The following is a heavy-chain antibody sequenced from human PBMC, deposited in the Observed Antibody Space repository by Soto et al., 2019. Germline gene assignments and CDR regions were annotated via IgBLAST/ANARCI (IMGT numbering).Heavy chain of an antibody. CDR1: GYTFTGPY. V-gene: IGHV1-2*04. J-gene: IGHJ4*02. CDR2: ISPKTGET. D-gene: IGHD5-18*01. Sequence: ASVKVSCKASGYTFTGPYIQWVRQAPGQGLEWMGWISPKTGETKYAQKFQGWVTITRDTSINTAYMEVNRLKSNDSAVYYCARTRIQLWTPDDWGQGTQVTAPQ. CDR3: ARTRIQLWTPDD.